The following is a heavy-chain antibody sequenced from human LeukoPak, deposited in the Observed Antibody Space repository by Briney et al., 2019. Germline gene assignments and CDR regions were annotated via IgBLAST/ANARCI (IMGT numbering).Heavy chain of an antibody. CDR1: GLTVSSNY. CDR2: IKQDGSEK. Sequence: GGSLRLSCIASGLTVSSNYMSWVRQAPGKGLEWVANIKQDGSEKYCVDSVKGRFTISRDNAENSLYLQMNSLRAEDTAVYYCARYKVAATYYYGMDVWGQGTTVTVSS. D-gene: IGHD5-12*01. V-gene: IGHV3-7*01. J-gene: IGHJ6*02. CDR3: ARYKVAATYYYGMDV.